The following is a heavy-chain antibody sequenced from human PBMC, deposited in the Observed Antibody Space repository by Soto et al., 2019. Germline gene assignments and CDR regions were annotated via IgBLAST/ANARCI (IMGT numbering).Heavy chain of an antibody. CDR3: ARPRGYSSSWYAALDYYYYGMDV. J-gene: IGHJ6*02. Sequence: SETLSLTCTVSGGSISSGGYYWSWIGQHPGKGLEWIGSIYYSGSTYYNPSLKSRVTISVDTSKNQFSLKLSSVTAADTAVYYCARPRGYSSSWYAALDYYYYGMDVWGQGTTVTVSS. CDR2: IYYSGST. D-gene: IGHD6-13*01. CDR1: GGSISSGGYY. V-gene: IGHV4-39*01.